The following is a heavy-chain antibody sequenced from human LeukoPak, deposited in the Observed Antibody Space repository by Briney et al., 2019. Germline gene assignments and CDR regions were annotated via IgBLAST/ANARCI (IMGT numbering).Heavy chain of an antibody. CDR3: ARDVVFDY. J-gene: IGHJ4*02. CDR1: GFTFSYYG. CDR2: IKQDGREI. Sequence: GGSLRLSCEASGFTFSYYGMNWVRQAPGKGLEWVANIKQDGREIYYADYVKGRFSISRDNAQTSLYLQMNSLRAEDTAVYYCARDVVFDYWGQGTLVSVSS. V-gene: IGHV3-7*01. D-gene: IGHD2-21*01.